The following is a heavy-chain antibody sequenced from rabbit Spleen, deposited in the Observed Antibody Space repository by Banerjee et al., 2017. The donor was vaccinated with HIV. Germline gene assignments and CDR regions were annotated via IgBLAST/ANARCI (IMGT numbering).Heavy chain of an antibody. CDR1: GFAIIGRNW. V-gene: IGHV1S45*01. CDR3: ARAISNSCHLKL. J-gene: IGHJ3*01. CDR2: IKIDDADT. D-gene: IGHD4-2*01. Sequence: AASGGGVVKPEGSLEITYKSSGFAIIGRNWICWVRQAPGKRPEWIGCIKIDDADTYYANWAEGRFTISKISSTTVTLRMTSLTAADTYIYFCARAISNSCHLKLWGQGTLVTVS.